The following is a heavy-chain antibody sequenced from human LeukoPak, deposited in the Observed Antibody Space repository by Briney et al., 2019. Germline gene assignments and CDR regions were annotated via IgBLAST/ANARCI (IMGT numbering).Heavy chain of an antibody. CDR2: INPSGGST. Sequence: ASVKVSRKASGYTFTSYYMHWVRQAPGQGLEWMGIINPSGGSTSYAQKFQGRVTMTRDMSTSTVYMELSSLRSEDTAVYYCARDQYSGSYPTPFDYWGQGTLVTVSS. D-gene: IGHD1-26*01. CDR1: GYTFTSYY. CDR3: ARDQYSGSYPTPFDY. V-gene: IGHV1-46*01. J-gene: IGHJ4*02.